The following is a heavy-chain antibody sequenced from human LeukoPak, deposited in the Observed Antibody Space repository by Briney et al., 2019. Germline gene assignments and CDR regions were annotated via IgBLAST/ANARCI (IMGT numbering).Heavy chain of an antibody. CDR2: IYAGGNI. D-gene: IGHD1-26*01. CDR1: GFTVKSNH. Sequence: GDSLRLSCAASGFTVKSNHMSWVRQAPGKGLEWVGVIYAGGNIYYADSVMGRFNISRDNSKNTLYLQMHSLRPEDMAVYFCASDKQGGSYKDYYMDVWGKGATVTVSS. V-gene: IGHV3-53*01. CDR3: ASDKQGGSYKDYYMDV. J-gene: IGHJ6*03.